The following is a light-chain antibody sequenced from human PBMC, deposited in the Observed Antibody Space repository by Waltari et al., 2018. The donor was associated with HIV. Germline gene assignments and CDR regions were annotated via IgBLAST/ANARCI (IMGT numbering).Light chain of an antibody. CDR1: SNALGGYTF. V-gene: IGLV2-14*01. Sequence: QSALTQPASVSGSPGQSITISCTGTSNALGGYTFVSWYQHHPGKAPKLLISEVSKRPSGVSDRFSGSKSGNTASLTISGLQAEDEADYYCSSYTSSNTLIFGGGTRLTVL. CDR3: SSYTSSNTLI. CDR2: EVS. J-gene: IGLJ2*01.